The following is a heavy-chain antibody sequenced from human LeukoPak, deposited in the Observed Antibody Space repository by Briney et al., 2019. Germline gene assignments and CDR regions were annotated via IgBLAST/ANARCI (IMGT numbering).Heavy chain of an antibody. Sequence: PGGSLRLSCAASGFTFSSYEMNWVRQAPGKGLEWVSYISSSGSTIYYADSVKGRFTISRDNAKNSLYLQMNSLRAEDTAVYYCARVYYDSSGYGAFDIWGQGTMVTVSS. CDR1: GFTFSSYE. CDR3: ARVYYDSSGYGAFDI. D-gene: IGHD3-22*01. V-gene: IGHV3-48*03. CDR2: ISSSGSTI. J-gene: IGHJ3*02.